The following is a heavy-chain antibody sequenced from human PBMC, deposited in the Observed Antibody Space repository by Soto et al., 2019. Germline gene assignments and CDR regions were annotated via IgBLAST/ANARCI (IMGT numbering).Heavy chain of an antibody. Sequence: GGSLRLSCAASGFTFSSYAMHWVRQAPGKGLEWVAVISYDGSNKYYADSVKGRFTISRDNSKNTLYLQMNSLRAEDTAVYYCARGAFMIAARPSRDYYYGMDVWGQGTTVTVSS. CDR2: ISYDGSNK. V-gene: IGHV3-30-3*01. CDR3: ARGAFMIAARPSRDYYYGMDV. D-gene: IGHD6-6*01. J-gene: IGHJ6*02. CDR1: GFTFSSYA.